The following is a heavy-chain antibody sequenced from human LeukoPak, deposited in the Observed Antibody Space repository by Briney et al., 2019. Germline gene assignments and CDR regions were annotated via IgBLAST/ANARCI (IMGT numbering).Heavy chain of an antibody. CDR3: ARGSFGDYDY. Sequence: GGSLRLSCAASEFTFSSYAMSWVRQAPGKGLEWVSAITASGGGTYYTDSVKGRFTISRDNSKNTLYLQMNSLRAEATAVYYCARGSFGDYDYWGQGTLVTVSS. V-gene: IGHV3-23*01. CDR1: EFTFSSYA. D-gene: IGHD4-17*01. J-gene: IGHJ4*02. CDR2: ITASGGGT.